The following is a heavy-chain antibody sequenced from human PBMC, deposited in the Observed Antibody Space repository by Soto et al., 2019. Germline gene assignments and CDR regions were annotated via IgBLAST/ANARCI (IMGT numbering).Heavy chain of an antibody. Sequence: GGSLRLSCAASGFTFSSYGMHWVRQAPGKGLEWVAVIWYDGSNKYYADSVKGRFTTSRDNSKNTLYLQMNSLRAEDTAVYYCARERGGVAVAGPYYYYYYGMDVWGQGTTVTVSS. CDR2: IWYDGSNK. D-gene: IGHD6-19*01. CDR3: ARERGGVAVAGPYYYYYYGMDV. V-gene: IGHV3-33*01. CDR1: GFTFSSYG. J-gene: IGHJ6*02.